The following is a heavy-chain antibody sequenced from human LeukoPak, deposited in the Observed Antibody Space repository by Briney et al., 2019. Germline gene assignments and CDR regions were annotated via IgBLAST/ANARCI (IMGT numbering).Heavy chain of an antibody. CDR1: GYSFTSYW. CDR3: ASLARRVYVEYYFDY. V-gene: IGHV5-51*01. J-gene: IGHJ4*02. CDR2: IYPGDSDT. D-gene: IGHD2-8*01. Sequence: GESLQISCKGSGYSFTSYWIGWVRQMPGKDLEWMGNIYPGDSDTRYSPSFQGQVTMSADKSITTAYLQWSSLKASDTAMYYCASLARRVYVEYYFDYWGQGTLVTVSS.